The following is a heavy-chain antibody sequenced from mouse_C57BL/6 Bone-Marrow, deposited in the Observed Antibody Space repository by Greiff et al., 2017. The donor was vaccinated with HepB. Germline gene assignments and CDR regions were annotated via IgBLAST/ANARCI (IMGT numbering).Heavy chain of an antibody. CDR2: IYPNSGST. J-gene: IGHJ4*01. Sequence: QVQLQQPGAELVKPGASVKLSCKASGYTFTSYWMPWVKQRPGQGLEWIGMIYPNSGSTNYNEKFKSKATLTVDKSSSTAYMQLSSLTSEDSAVYYCARGDGYLYAMDYWGQGTSVTVSS. D-gene: IGHD2-3*01. CDR3: ARGDGYLYAMDY. CDR1: GYTFTSYW. V-gene: IGHV1-64*01.